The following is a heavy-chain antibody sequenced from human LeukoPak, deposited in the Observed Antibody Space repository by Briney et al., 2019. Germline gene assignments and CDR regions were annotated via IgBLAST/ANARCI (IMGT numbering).Heavy chain of an antibody. CDR3: AKKYDSSGFYFDY. D-gene: IGHD3-22*01. Sequence: GGSLRLSCAASGFTFSSYAMGWVRQAPGKGLEWVSGISGSGGSTYYADSVKGRFTISRDNSKNTLYLQMNSLRADDTAVYYCAKKYDSSGFYFDYWGQGTLVTVSS. CDR1: GFTFSSYA. J-gene: IGHJ4*02. V-gene: IGHV3-23*01. CDR2: ISGSGGST.